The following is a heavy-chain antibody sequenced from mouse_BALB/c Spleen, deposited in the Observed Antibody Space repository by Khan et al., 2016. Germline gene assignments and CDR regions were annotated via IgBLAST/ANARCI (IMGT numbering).Heavy chain of an antibody. Sequence: EVQLQESGAEFVKPGASVKLSCTASGFNIKDTYIHWVKQSPEQGLEWIGGIDPANGNTKFDPKFQGKATITTDTSSNTAYLQLSSLTSEDTAVYSRVRHFYDGYYGFAYWGQGTLVTASA. J-gene: IGHJ3*01. CDR3: VRHFYDGYYGFAY. V-gene: IGHV14-3*02. CDR2: IDPANGNT. CDR1: GFNIKDTY. D-gene: IGHD2-3*01.